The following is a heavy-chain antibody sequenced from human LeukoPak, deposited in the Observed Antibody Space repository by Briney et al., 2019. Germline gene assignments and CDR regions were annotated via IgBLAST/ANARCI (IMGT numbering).Heavy chain of an antibody. CDR2: VWFDGSKR. Sequence: GGSLRLSCTVSGFIFSNSGMHWVRRAPGKGLEWVAVVWFDGSKRYYADSVKGRFTISRDNSKNTLYLQMNSLRAEDTAVYYCAKGSSPRYGPIDYWGQGTLVTVSS. CDR1: GFIFSNSG. J-gene: IGHJ4*02. D-gene: IGHD4-17*01. V-gene: IGHV3-33*06. CDR3: AKGSSPRYGPIDY.